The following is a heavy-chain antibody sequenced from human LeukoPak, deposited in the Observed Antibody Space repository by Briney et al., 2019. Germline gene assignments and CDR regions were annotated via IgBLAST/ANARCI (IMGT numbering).Heavy chain of an antibody. Sequence: GGSLRLSCAAPGFTFSSYWMSWVRQAPGKGLEWVANIKQDGSEKYYVDSVKGRFTISRDNAKNSLYLQMNSLRAEDTAVYYCARGGLRYFDCFDYWGQGTLVTVSS. CDR2: IKQDGSEK. D-gene: IGHD3-9*01. J-gene: IGHJ4*02. CDR3: ARGGLRYFDCFDY. CDR1: GFTFSSYW. V-gene: IGHV3-7*04.